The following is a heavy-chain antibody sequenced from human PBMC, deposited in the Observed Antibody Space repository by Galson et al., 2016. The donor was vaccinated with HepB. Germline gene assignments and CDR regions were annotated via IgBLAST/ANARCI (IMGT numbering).Heavy chain of an antibody. V-gene: IGHV1-2*02. D-gene: IGHD5-24*01. CDR3: ARGDSTSKNGYRSAFDV. CDR2: INPNSGDT. CDR1: GYTFSAYY. J-gene: IGHJ3*01. Sequence: SVKVSCKASGYTFSAYYMHWVRQVPGQGLEWMGWINPNSGDTNYAQRFQGRVTLTRDTSISTAFLELSGLTSDDTAVYYCARGDSTSKNGYRSAFDVWGQGTVVTVSS.